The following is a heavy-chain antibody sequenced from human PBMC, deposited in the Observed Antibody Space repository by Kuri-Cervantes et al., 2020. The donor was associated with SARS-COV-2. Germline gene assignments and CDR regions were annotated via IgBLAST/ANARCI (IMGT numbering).Heavy chain of an antibody. CDR2: IKADGGEM. CDR1: GFTLTSRW. CDR3: AWGRGWTFDI. D-gene: IGHD3-3*01. Sequence: GRSLTLSCEHSGFTLTSRWTAWFRQATGKGLEWVAAIKADGGEMVYVDSAKGRFTISRDNAKNSVFLQMNSLRIEDTSLYFCAWGRGWTFDIWGRGTMVTVSS. V-gene: IGHV3-7*04. J-gene: IGHJ3*02.